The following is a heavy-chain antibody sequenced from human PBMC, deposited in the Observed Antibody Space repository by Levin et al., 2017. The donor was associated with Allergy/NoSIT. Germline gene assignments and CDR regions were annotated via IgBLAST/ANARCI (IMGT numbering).Heavy chain of an antibody. D-gene: IGHD1-1*01. J-gene: IGHJ3*02. CDR2: ISYNSERI. V-gene: IGHV3-9*01. Sequence: GGSLRLSCTASGFTFDDYAMHWVRRAPGKGLEWVSGISYNSERIGYADSVKGRFTISRDNAKNSLYLEMNTLRAEDSAFYYCANDMCGSSSWNGLHIGGHGTMLTV. CDR3: ANDMCGSSSWNGLHI. CDR1: GFTFDDYA.